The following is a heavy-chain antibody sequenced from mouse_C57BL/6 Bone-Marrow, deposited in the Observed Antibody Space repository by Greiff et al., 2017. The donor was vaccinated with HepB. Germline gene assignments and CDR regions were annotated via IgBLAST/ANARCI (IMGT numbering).Heavy chain of an antibody. CDR2: IDPETGGT. CDR3: TRGYGSSPWYFDV. D-gene: IGHD1-1*01. Sequence: VQLQQSGAELVRPGASVTLSCKASGYTFTDYEMHWVKQTPVHGLEWIGAIDPETGGTAYNQKFKGKAILTADKSSSTAYMELRSLTSEDSAVYYCTRGYGSSPWYFDVWGTGTTVTVSS. CDR1: GYTFTDYE. J-gene: IGHJ1*03. V-gene: IGHV1-15*01.